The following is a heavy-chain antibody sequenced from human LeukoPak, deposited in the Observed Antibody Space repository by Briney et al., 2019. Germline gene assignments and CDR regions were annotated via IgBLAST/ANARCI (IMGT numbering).Heavy chain of an antibody. CDR3: ARSGNYHFFDY. CDR2: INPNSGDT. D-gene: IGHD1-7*01. Sequence: ASVKVSCKASGYTFTGYYMHWVRQAPGQGLEWMGWINPNSGDTNYAQNFQGRVTMTRDTSMNTAYMELSRLRSDGTAVYYCARSGNYHFFDYWGQGTLVTVSS. J-gene: IGHJ4*02. V-gene: IGHV1-2*02. CDR1: GYTFTGYY.